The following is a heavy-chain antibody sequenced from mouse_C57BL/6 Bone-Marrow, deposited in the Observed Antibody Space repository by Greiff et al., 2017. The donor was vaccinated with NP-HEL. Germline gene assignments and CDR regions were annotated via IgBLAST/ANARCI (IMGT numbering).Heavy chain of an antibody. J-gene: IGHJ2*01. CDR3: ASGYDEESFDD. CDR2: INPGSGGT. CDR1: GYAFTNYL. D-gene: IGHD2-2*01. V-gene: IGHV1-54*01. Sequence: QVQLQQSGAELVRPGTSVKVSCKASGYAFTNYLIEWVKQRPGQGLEWIGVINPGSGGTNYNEKFKGKATLTADKSSSTAYMQLSSLTSEDSAVYYCASGYDEESFDDWGQGTTLTVSS.